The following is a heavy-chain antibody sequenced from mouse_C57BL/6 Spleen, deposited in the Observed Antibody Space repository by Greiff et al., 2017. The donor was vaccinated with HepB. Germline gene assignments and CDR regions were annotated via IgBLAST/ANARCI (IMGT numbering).Heavy chain of an antibody. J-gene: IGHJ4*01. V-gene: IGHV2-6-1*01. D-gene: IGHD2-5*01. CDR3: ARHNSNPYYYAMDY. CDR2: IWSDGST. CDR1: GFSLTSYG. Sequence: QVQLKESGPGLVAPSQRLSITCTVSGFSLTSYGVHWVRQPPGKGLEWLVVIWSDGSTTYNSALKSRLSISKDNSKSQVFLKMNSLQTDDTAMYYCARHNSNPYYYAMDYWGQGTSVTVSS.